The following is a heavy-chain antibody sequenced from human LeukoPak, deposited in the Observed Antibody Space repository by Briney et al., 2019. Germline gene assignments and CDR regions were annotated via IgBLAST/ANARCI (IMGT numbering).Heavy chain of an antibody. J-gene: IGHJ6*02. CDR2: IYYSGST. V-gene: IGHV4-59*01. CDR3: ARDPGRRYSYGPDYYYYYGMDV. D-gene: IGHD5-18*01. Sequence: SETLSLTCTVSSGSISSYYWSWIRQPPGKGLEWIGYIYYSGSTNYNPSLKSRVTISVDTSKNQFSLKLSSVTAADTAVYYCARDPGRRYSYGPDYYYYYGMDVWGQGTTVTVSS. CDR1: SGSISSYY.